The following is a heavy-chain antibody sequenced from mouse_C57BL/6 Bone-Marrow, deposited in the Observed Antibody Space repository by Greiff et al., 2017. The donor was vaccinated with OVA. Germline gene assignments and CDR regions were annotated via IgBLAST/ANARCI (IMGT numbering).Heavy chain of an antibody. CDR1: GYAFSSSW. J-gene: IGHJ4*01. CDR2: IYPGDGDT. D-gene: IGHD4-1*01. V-gene: IGHV1-82*01. CDR3: AKTGTYAMDY. Sequence: QVQLQQSGPELVKPGASVKISCKASGYAFSSSWMNWVKQRPGKGLEWIGRIYPGDGDTNYNGKFKGKATLTADKSSSTAYMQLSSLTSEDSAVYFLAKTGTYAMDYWGQGTSVTVSS.